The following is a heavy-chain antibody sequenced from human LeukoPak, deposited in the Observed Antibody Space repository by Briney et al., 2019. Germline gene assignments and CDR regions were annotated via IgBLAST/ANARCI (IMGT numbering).Heavy chain of an antibody. CDR2: IYYTGST. CDR1: GGSISSRTYY. J-gene: IGHJ3*02. V-gene: IGHV4-39*07. D-gene: IGHD2/OR15-2a*01. Sequence: PSETLSLTCTVSGGSISSRTYYWGWIRQPPGKGLEWIGSIYYTGSTFYNPSLKSRVTISVDTPKNQFSMKLSSVTAADAAVYFCAREWTTWGAFDIWGQGTMVTVSS. CDR3: AREWTTWGAFDI.